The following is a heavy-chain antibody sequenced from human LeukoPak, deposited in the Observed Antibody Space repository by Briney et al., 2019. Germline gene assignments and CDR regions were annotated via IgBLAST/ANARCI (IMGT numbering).Heavy chain of an antibody. V-gene: IGHV3-74*01. Sequence: PGGCLRLSCAAYGFTFSSYWMHWVRQAPGKGLVWVSRINSDGSSTSYADSVKGRFTISRDNAKNTLYLQMNSLRAEDTAVNYCSRGEYYYDSNAFPRFDPWGQGTLVTVSS. J-gene: IGHJ5*02. CDR3: SRGEYYYDSNAFPRFDP. CDR2: INSDGSST. CDR1: GFTFSSYW. D-gene: IGHD3-22*01.